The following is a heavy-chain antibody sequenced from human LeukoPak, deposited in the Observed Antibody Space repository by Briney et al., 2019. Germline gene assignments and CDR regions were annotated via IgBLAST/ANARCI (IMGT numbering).Heavy chain of an antibody. D-gene: IGHD1-14*01. V-gene: IGHV4-59*01. J-gene: IGHJ4*02. CDR2: IYYSGST. CDR3: ARDLGGNPWYFDC. Sequence: SSETLSLTCTVSGGTIRSYYWSWIRQPAGKGLEWIGNIYYSGSTNVHPSLKSRVTISVDTSKNQLSLDLSSVTTADTAVYYCARDLGGNPWYFDCWGQGILVTVSS. CDR1: GGTIRSYY.